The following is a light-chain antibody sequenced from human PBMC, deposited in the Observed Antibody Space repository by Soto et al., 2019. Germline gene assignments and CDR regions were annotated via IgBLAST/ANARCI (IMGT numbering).Light chain of an antibody. J-gene: IGLJ2*01. V-gene: IGLV1-40*01. CDR1: SSNIGAGYD. CDR3: QSYDSSLSGVV. CDR2: GNS. Sequence: QSVLTQPPSVSGAPGQRVTISCTGSSSNIGAGYDVHWYQQLPGTAPKLLIYGNSNRPSGVPDRFSGSKSGTSVSLAITGLQAADEADYYCQSYDSSLSGVVFGGGTKLTVL.